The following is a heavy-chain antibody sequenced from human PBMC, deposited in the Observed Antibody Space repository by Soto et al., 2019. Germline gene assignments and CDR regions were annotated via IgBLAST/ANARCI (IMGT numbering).Heavy chain of an antibody. CDR1: GDSVSSNSAA. V-gene: IGHV6-1*01. Sequence: QVPLQQSGPGLVKPSQALSLTCAISGDSVSSNSAARNWIRQSPSRGLEWLGRAYYRAQWYSDSAVHERTRKTDNPDTSKNHYSLQLNSVTPEDTGVYYCTKQKGDSRTYNGMDVWGQGTTDTVSS. CDR3: TKQKGDSRTYNGMDV. D-gene: IGHD2-21*02. CDR2: AYYRAQWYS. J-gene: IGHJ6*02.